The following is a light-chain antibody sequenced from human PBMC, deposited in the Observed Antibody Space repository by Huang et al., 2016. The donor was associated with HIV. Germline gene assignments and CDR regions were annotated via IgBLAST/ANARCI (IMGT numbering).Light chain of an antibody. CDR3: HQSYNNPWT. CDR1: QSIRND. CDR2: AAS. J-gene: IGKJ1*01. V-gene: IGKV1-39*01. Sequence: DVQMTQSPPSVSASVGDRVTITCRASQSIRNDLNWYQQRPGEAPKLLIYAASSLQSGVPSRFSGGGSGTDFARTISSLQPEDFATYYCHQSYNNPWTFGQGTKVESK.